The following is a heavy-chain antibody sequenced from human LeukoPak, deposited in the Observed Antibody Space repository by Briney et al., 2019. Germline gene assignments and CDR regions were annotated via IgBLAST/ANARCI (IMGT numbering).Heavy chain of an antibody. J-gene: IGHJ6*02. CDR2: ISTSGSVK. Sequence: PGGSLRLSCAGSGFIFSDYYMSWIRQAPGKGLEWIAYISTSGSVKYYVDSVKGRFTISRDNAKNSLYLQMNSLRAEDTAVYYCARDLTFTINSSGYKYYYYYGMDVWGQGTTVTVSS. D-gene: IGHD3-22*01. CDR3: ARDLTFTINSSGYKYYYYYGMDV. CDR1: GFIFSDYY. V-gene: IGHV3-11*04.